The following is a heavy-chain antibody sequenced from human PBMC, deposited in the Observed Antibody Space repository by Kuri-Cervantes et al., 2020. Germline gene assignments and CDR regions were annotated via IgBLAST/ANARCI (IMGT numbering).Heavy chain of an antibody. D-gene: IGHD5-18*01. V-gene: IGHV3-30*18. CDR2: ISYDGSNK. J-gene: IGHJ2*01. Sequence: GGSLRLSCAASGFTFSSYGMHWVRQAPGKGLEWVAVISYDGSNKYYADSVKGRFTISRDNSKNTLYLQMNSLRAEDTAVYYCAKENTARWIQLRRYWYFDLWGRGTLVTVSS. CDR1: GFTFSSYG. CDR3: AKENTARWIQLRRYWYFDL.